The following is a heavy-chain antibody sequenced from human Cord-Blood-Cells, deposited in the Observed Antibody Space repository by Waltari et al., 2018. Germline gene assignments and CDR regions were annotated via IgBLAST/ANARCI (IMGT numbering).Heavy chain of an antibody. D-gene: IGHD2-2*01. Sequence: GKGLGWVGRIRSKANSYATAYAASVKGRFTISRDDSKNTAYLQMNSLKTEDTAVYYCTRRSHCSSTSCYDYWGQGTLVTVSS. CDR2: IRSKANSYAT. J-gene: IGHJ4*02. CDR3: TRRSHCSSTSCYDY. V-gene: IGHV3-73*01.